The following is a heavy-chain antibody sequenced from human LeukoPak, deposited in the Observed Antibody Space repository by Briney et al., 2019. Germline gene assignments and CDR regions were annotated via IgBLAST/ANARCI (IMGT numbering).Heavy chain of an antibody. J-gene: IGHJ4*02. Sequence: GGPLRLSCAASGFTFSSYGMHWVRQAPGQGLEWVGWINPNSGGTNFAQLFQGRVTMTRDTSISTAYMELRRLRSEDTAVYYCARVRQQPGRYYFDYWGQGTLVTVSS. CDR3: ARVRQQPGRYYFDY. CDR1: GFTFSSYG. V-gene: IGHV1-2*02. D-gene: IGHD6-13*01. CDR2: INPNSGGT.